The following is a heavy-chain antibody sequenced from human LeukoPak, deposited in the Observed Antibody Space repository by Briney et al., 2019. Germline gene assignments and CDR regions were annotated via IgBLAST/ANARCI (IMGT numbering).Heavy chain of an antibody. CDR2: INRDGTST. CDR3: AREYYGIES. CDR1: GFSFSSCA. Sequence: GGSLRLSCAASGFSFSSCAMSWVRQAPGKGLVWVSRINRDGTSTDYADSVKGRFTISRDNARNTLYLQMNSLRADDTAVYYCAREYYGIESWGQGTLVTVSS. D-gene: IGHD3-16*01. J-gene: IGHJ4*02. V-gene: IGHV3-74*01.